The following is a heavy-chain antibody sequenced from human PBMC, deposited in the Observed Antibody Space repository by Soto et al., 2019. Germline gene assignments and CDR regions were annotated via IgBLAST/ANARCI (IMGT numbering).Heavy chain of an antibody. CDR3: ARGYYYYGMDV. Sequence: EVQLVESGGGLVQPGGSLRLSCAASGLTFSSYSMNWVHQAPGKGLEWVSYISSSSGTIYYADSVKGRFTISRDNANNSLYLQMNSLRAEDTAVYYCARGYYYYGMDVWGQGTTVTVSS. J-gene: IGHJ6*02. V-gene: IGHV3-48*01. CDR2: ISSSSGTI. CDR1: GLTFSSYS.